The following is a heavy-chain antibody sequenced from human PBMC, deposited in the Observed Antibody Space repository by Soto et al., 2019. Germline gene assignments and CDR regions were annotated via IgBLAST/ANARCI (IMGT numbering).Heavy chain of an antibody. CDR3: ERGLGWAGSYYFEH. D-gene: IGHD6-19*01. V-gene: IGHV1-8*01. CDR2: MNPNSGNT. Sequence: XAVKVSSKASGYPFTSYDINWVRQATGQGLEWMGWMNPNSGNTGYAQKFQGRVTMTRNTSISTAYMELSSLRSEDTAVYYCERGLGWAGSYYFEHWGKGTLVTVSS. CDR1: GYPFTSYD. J-gene: IGHJ4*02.